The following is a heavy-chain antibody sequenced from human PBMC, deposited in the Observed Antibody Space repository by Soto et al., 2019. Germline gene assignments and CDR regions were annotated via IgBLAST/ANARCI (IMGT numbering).Heavy chain of an antibody. CDR1: GFTFSSYG. V-gene: IGHV3-30*18. J-gene: IGHJ6*02. Sequence: ESVGGVVQPGRSLRLSCAASGFTFSSYGMHWVRQAPGKGLEWVAVISYDGSNKYYADSVKGRFTISRDNSKNTLYLQMNSLRAEDTAVYYCAKDRRVAGFLEYGPHQIYGMDVWGQGTTVTVSS. CDR2: ISYDGSNK. CDR3: AKDRRVAGFLEYGPHQIYGMDV. D-gene: IGHD3-3*01.